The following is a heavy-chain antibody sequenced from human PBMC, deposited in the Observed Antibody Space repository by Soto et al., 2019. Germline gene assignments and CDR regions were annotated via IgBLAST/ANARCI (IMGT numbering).Heavy chain of an antibody. CDR2: IKQDGSEK. V-gene: IGHV3-7*01. CDR1: GFTFSSYA. D-gene: IGHD3-10*01. CDR3: ARAQYYYGSGSYQAYMDV. Sequence: GGSLRLSCAASGFTFSSYAMSWVRQAPGKGLEWVANIKQDGSEKYYVDSVKGRFTISRDNAKNSLYLQMNSLRAEDTAVYYCARAQYYYGSGSYQAYMDVWGKGTTVTVSS. J-gene: IGHJ6*03.